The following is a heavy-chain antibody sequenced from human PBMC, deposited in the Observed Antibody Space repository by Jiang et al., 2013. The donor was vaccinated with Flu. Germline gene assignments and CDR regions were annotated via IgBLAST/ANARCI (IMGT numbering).Heavy chain of an antibody. V-gene: IGHV4-59*01. D-gene: IGHD3-10*01. CDR1: GGSISSTY. Sequence: TVSGGSISSTYWSWIRQAPGKGLEWLGHVYFTGSSNYNPSLKSRVSISVDTSKNQFSLKLRSVTAADTAVYYCAGDSNSYYNRPYFDFWGRGALVTVSS. CDR2: VYFTGSS. CDR3: AGDSNSYYNRPYFDF. J-gene: IGHJ4*02.